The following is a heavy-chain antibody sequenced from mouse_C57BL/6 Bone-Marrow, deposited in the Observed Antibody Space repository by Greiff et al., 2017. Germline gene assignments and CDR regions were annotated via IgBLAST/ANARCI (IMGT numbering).Heavy chain of an antibody. J-gene: IGHJ1*03. V-gene: IGHV1-18*01. CDR2: INPNNGGT. D-gene: IGHD1-1*01. CDR1: GYTFTDYN. CDR3: ARFGYYGTGGYCDV. Sequence: EVQLQQSGPELVKPGASVKIPCKASGYTFTDYNMDWVKQSHGKSLEWIGDINPNNGGTIYNQKFKGKATLTVDKSSSTAYMELRSLTSEDTAVYYCARFGYYGTGGYCDVWGTGTTVTVSS.